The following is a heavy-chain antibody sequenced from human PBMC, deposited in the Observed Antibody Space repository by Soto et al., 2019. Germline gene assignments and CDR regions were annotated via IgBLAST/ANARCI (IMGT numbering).Heavy chain of an antibody. V-gene: IGHV2-5*02. J-gene: IGHJ5*02. CDR2: IYWDDDK. CDR3: AHSGRSSGNYYTRGWRFDP. Sequence: QITLKESGPTLVKPTQTLTLTCTFSGFSLSTSGVGVGWIRQPPGKALEWLALIYWDDDKRYSPSLRIRLTITKDTSKNQVVLTMTNMDPVDTATYYCAHSGRSSGNYYTRGWRFDPWGQGTLVTVSS. CDR1: GFSLSTSGVG. D-gene: IGHD3-10*01.